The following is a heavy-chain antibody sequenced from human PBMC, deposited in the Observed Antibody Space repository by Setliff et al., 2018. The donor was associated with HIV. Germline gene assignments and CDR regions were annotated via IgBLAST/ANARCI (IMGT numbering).Heavy chain of an antibody. D-gene: IGHD3-22*01. CDR3: AKDPTYYYESSGPYDAFDV. CDR1: GYTFRNYA. Sequence: ASVKVSCKASGYTFRNYAVHWVRQAPGQRLEWMGWIDSGNGNTKISPKFQDRVTIIRDTSATTVYMEVNSLRSEDTAVYYCAKDPTYYYESSGPYDAFDVWGQGTMVTVSS. J-gene: IGHJ3*01. CDR2: IDSGNGNT. V-gene: IGHV1-3*04.